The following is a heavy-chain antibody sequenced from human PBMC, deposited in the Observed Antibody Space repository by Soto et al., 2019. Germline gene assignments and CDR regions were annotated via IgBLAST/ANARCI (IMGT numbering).Heavy chain of an antibody. CDR3: AKDLRIKKIDGVRAPSPFAFDI. CDR1: GFTFSSYA. Sequence: EVQLLESGGGLVQPGGSLRLSCAASGFTFSSYAMSWVRQAPGKGLEWVSAISGSGGSTYYADSVKGRFTISRDNSKNTLYMQMNSLRAEDTAVYYCAKDLRIKKIDGVRAPSPFAFDIWGQGTMVTVSS. CDR2: ISGSGGST. V-gene: IGHV3-23*01. J-gene: IGHJ3*02. D-gene: IGHD3-10*01.